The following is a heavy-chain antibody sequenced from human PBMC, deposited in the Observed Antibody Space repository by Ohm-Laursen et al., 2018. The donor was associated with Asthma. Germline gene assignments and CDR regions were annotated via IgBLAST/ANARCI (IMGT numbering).Heavy chain of an antibody. V-gene: IGHV3-9*01. Sequence: SLRLSCAASGFTFDDYAMHWVRQAPGKGLEWVSGISWNSGSIGYADSVKGRFTISRDNAKNSLYLQMNSLRAEDTALYYCAKANYDILTGYSRGMDVWGQGTTVTVSS. J-gene: IGHJ6*02. CDR3: AKANYDILTGYSRGMDV. D-gene: IGHD3-9*01. CDR2: ISWNSGSI. CDR1: GFTFDDYA.